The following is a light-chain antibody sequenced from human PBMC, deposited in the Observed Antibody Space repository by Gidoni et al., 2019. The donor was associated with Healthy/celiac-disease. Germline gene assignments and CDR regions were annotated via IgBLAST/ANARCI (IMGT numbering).Light chain of an antibody. CDR3: QQRSNWPTT. Sequence: EIVLTQSPATLSLSTGERATLSCRASQSVSSYLAWYQQKPGQAPRLLIYDASNRATGIPARFSGSGSGKDFTLTISSLEPEDFAVYYCQQRSNWPTTFGQGTKVEIK. CDR1: QSVSSY. V-gene: IGKV3-11*01. CDR2: DAS. J-gene: IGKJ1*01.